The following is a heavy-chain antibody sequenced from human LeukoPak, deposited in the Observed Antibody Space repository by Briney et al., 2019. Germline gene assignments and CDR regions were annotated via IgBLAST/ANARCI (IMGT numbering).Heavy chain of an antibody. D-gene: IGHD2-2*01. J-gene: IGHJ4*02. CDR3: ARDPPHLCSSTSCFGDY. CDR1: GYTFTNYG. CDR2: ISAYNGNT. Sequence: GASVKVSCNSSGYTFTNYGISWVRQAPGQGLEWMGSISAYNGNTNYAQKIQGRVTMTTDTSTNTAYMELRSLRSDDTAVYYCARDPPHLCSSTSCFGDYGGQGTLVTVS. V-gene: IGHV1-18*01.